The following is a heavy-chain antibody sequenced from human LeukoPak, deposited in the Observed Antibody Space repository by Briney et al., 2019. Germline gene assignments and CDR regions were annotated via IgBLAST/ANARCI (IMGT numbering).Heavy chain of an antibody. CDR2: ISYDGSNK. J-gene: IGHJ4*02. D-gene: IGHD3-22*01. Sequence: GSLRLSCAASGFTFSSYAMHWVRQAPGKGLEWVAVISYDGSNKYYADSVKGRFTISRDNSKNTLYLQMNSLRAEDTAVYYCARPYYDSSGYYYRWNYFDYWGQGTLVTVSS. V-gene: IGHV3-30-3*01. CDR3: ARPYYDSSGYYYRWNYFDY. CDR1: GFTFSSYA.